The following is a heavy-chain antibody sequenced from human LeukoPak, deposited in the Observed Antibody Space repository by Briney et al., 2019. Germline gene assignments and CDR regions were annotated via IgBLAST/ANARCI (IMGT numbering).Heavy chain of an antibody. CDR2: IYSGGST. Sequence: GGSLRLSCAASGFTVSYNYMSWVRQAPGKGLEWVSVIYSGGSTDYADSVKGRFTISTDNSKNTLHLQMNSLRAEDTAVYYCARDVIEGSGSYYPNWYFDLWGRGTLVTVSS. D-gene: IGHD3-10*01. V-gene: IGHV3-53*01. J-gene: IGHJ2*01. CDR3: ARDVIEGSGSYYPNWYFDL. CDR1: GFTVSYNY.